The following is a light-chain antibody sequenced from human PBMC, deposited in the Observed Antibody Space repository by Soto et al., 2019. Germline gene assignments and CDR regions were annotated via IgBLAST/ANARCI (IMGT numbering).Light chain of an antibody. CDR1: QSVSSSY. CDR3: QQYGDSLSIT. V-gene: IGKV3-20*01. J-gene: IGKJ5*01. Sequence: EIVLTQSPGTLSLSPGERATLSCRASQSVSSSYLAWYQQKPGQAPRLLIYGASSRATGIPDRFSGSGSGTDFTLTIISLEPDDFAVYYCQQYGDSLSITFGQGTRLEIK. CDR2: GAS.